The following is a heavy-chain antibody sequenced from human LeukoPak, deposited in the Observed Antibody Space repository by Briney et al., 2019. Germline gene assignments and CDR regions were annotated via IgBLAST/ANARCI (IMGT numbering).Heavy chain of an antibody. CDR2: ISYDGSKK. CDR1: GITFRNYG. CDR3: ARNFRDGYNNSFDY. J-gene: IGHJ4*02. D-gene: IGHD5-24*01. V-gene: IGHV3-30*05. Sequence: GSSLRLSCAASGITFRNYGMHWVRQGPGKGLEWVTIISYDGSKKYYADYVKGRFTISRDNSKNTLYLQMNSLRAEGTAVYYCARNFRDGYNNSFDYWGQGTLVTVSS.